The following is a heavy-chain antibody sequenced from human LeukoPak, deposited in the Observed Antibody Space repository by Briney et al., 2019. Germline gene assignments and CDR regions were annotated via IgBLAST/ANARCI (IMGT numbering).Heavy chain of an antibody. J-gene: IGHJ3*02. CDR2: IIPIFGTA. CDR3: ARGIVGAHAFDI. Sequence: SVKVSCKASGGTFSSYAISWVRQAPGQGLEWMGGIIPIFGTANYAQKFQGRVTITTDESTSTAYMELSSLRSEDTAVYYCARGIVGAHAFDIWGQGTMVTVSS. V-gene: IGHV1-69*05. CDR1: GGTFSSYA. D-gene: IGHD1-26*01.